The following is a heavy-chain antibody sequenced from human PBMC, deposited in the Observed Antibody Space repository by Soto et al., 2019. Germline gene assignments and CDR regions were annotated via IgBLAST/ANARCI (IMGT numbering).Heavy chain of an antibody. CDR3: ARGGGYDSFDF. V-gene: IGHV3-11*01. CDR2: ITASGGAT. Sequence: GGSLRLSCAASGFTFSDFYMTWIRQAPGKGLEWVSSITASGGATYYADSVKGRFTTSRDNAKNSVYLQMSSLRTEDKAVYYCARGGGYDSFDFWGQGIQVTVSS. J-gene: IGHJ4*02. D-gene: IGHD2-15*01. CDR1: GFTFSDFY.